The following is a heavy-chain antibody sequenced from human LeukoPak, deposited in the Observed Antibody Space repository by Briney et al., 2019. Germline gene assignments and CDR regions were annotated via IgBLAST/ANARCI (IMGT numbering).Heavy chain of an antibody. D-gene: IGHD2-15*01. CDR2: IGTAGDT. CDR3: ARGAYCSGGSCYVGYNWFDP. V-gene: IGHV3-13*01. CDR1: GFTFSSYD. J-gene: IGHJ5*02. Sequence: GGSLRLSCAASGFTFSSYDMHWVRQATGKGLEWVSAIGTAGDTYYPGSVKGRFTISRENANNSLYLQMNSLRAGDTAVYYCARGAYCSGGSCYVGYNWFDPWGQGTLVTVSS.